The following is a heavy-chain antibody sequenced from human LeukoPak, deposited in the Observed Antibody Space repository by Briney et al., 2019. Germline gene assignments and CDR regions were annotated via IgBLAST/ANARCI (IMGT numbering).Heavy chain of an antibody. D-gene: IGHD2-15*01. CDR1: GGSISSYY. CDR2: IYYSGST. Sequence: PSETLSLTCTVSGGSISSYYWSWLRQPPGKGLEWIGYIYYSGSTNYNPSLKSRVTISVDTSKNQFSLKLSSVTAADTAVYYCARGWTRDKSDPWGQGTLVTVSS. V-gene: IGHV4-59*01. J-gene: IGHJ5*02. CDR3: ARGWTRDKSDP.